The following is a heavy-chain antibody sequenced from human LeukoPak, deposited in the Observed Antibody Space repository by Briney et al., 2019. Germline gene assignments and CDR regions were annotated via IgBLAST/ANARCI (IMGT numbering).Heavy chain of an antibody. CDR1: GLTFSRYA. V-gene: IGHV3-23*01. CDR3: AKEVYYFDTSGLYSFAFDI. CDR2: ISASGGST. Sequence: HLGGSLRLSCAASGLTFSRYAMSWVRQAPGKGLEWVSAISASGGSTYYADSVKGRFTISRDNSKNTLYLQMNSLRVEDTAVYYCAKEVYYFDTSGLYSFAFDIWGQGTMVTVPS. J-gene: IGHJ3*02. D-gene: IGHD3-22*01.